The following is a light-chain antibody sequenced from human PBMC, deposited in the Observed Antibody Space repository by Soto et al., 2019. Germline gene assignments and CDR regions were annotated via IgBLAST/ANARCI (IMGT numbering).Light chain of an antibody. CDR2: KVS. J-gene: IGKJ5*01. Sequence: DVVMTQSPLSLPVTLGQPASISCMSNQSLVHSDGIAYFSWFQQRPGRYPRXLIYKVSNRDSGVPARFSGSGSGTDFALKISRVEAEDVGVYYCMQGTHWPITFGQGTRLEIK. V-gene: IGKV2-30*02. CDR1: QSLVHSDGIAY. CDR3: MQGTHWPIT.